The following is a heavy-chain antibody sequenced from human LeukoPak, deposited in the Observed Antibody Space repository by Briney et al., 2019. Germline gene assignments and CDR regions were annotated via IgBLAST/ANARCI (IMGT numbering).Heavy chain of an antibody. CDR1: GGSISSYY. CDR3: ASRSAVAGTGFDY. Sequence: PSETLSLTCTVSGGSISSYYWSWIRQPPGKGLEWIGYIYYSGSTNYNPSLKSRVTISVDTSKNQFSLKLSSVTAADTAVYYCASRSAVAGTGFDYWGQGTLVTVSS. CDR2: IYYSGST. V-gene: IGHV4-59*01. J-gene: IGHJ4*02. D-gene: IGHD6-19*01.